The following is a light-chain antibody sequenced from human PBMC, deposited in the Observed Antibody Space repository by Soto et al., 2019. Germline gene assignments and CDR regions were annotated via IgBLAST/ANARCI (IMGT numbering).Light chain of an antibody. CDR3: QKYSSVPV. Sequence: DIQMTQSPTSLSASVGDRVTITCRASQDIRNFVAWYQQKPGKAPKLLIYAASTLQSGVPSRVSGRGSGTEFTLTINSRQPEDVATYSCQKYSSVPVFGPGTKVEIK. CDR2: AAS. V-gene: IGKV1-27*01. CDR1: QDIRNF. J-gene: IGKJ3*01.